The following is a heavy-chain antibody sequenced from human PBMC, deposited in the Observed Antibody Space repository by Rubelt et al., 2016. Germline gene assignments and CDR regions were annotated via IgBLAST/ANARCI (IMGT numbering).Heavy chain of an antibody. CDR3: ARDRPGPYYYYGMDV. V-gene: IGHV3-30*04. CDR1: A. J-gene: IGHJ6*02. CDR2: ISYDGSKI. D-gene: IGHD6-6*01. Sequence: AMHWVRQAPGEGLEWVAVISYDGSKIYYADSVKGRFTISRDNLKNTLYLQVDSLRGEDAAVYYCARDRPGPYYYYGMDVWGQGTTVTVSS.